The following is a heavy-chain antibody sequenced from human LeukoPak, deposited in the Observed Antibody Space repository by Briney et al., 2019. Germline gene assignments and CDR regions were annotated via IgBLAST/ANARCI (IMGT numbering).Heavy chain of an antibody. CDR3: ARPLKIREGLWRSSSYAFDI. J-gene: IGHJ3*02. CDR1: GGSISSSEW. V-gene: IGHV4-4*02. D-gene: IGHD6-19*01. Sequence: AGTLCLTCAVSGGSISSSEWRRVGRPPRREGLEGIGDIYDGGDNNYTESVKGRVTISGDKSKNQFSLKLSSVNAADTAMYYCARPLKIREGLWRSSSYAFDIWGQGTMVTVSS. CDR2: IYDGGDN.